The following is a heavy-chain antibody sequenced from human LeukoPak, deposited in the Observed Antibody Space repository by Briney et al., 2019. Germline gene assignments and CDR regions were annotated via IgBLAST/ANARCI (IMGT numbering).Heavy chain of an antibody. Sequence: GGSLRLSCAASGFTFSHHFMTWIRQAPGKGLEWISYISGSGATYYASSVQGRFTISRDNAQNSLWLQMSSLRAEDTAVYYCAASPGIAAAGTGGGQGTLVTVSS. CDR1: GFTFSHHF. V-gene: IGHV3-11*04. J-gene: IGHJ4*02. D-gene: IGHD6-13*01. CDR2: ISGSGAT. CDR3: AASPGIAAAGTG.